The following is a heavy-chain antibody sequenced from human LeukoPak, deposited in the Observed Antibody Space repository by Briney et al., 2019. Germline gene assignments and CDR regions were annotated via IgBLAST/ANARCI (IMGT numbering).Heavy chain of an antibody. V-gene: IGHV1-46*01. Sequence: GASVKVSCKASGYTFTSYYMHWVRQAPGQGLEWMGIINPSGGSTSYAQKFQGRVTMTRDMSTSTVYMELSRLRSEDTAVYYCARDSASTTVVTLGFDYWGQGTLVTVSP. CDR3: ARDSASTTVVTLGFDY. CDR1: GYTFTSYY. D-gene: IGHD4-23*01. J-gene: IGHJ4*02. CDR2: INPSGGST.